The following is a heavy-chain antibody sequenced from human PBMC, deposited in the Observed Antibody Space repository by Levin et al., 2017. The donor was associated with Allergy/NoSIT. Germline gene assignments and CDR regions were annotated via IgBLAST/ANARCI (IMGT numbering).Heavy chain of an antibody. Sequence: GESLKISCAASGFTFSNAWMSWVRQAPGKGLEWVGRIKSKTDGGTTDYAAPVKGRFTISRDDSKNTLYLQMNSLKTEDTAVYYCTTEWPSTPFDYWGQGTLVTVSS. CDR2: IKSKTDGGTT. J-gene: IGHJ4*02. D-gene: IGHD2-2*01. CDR1: GFTFSNAW. V-gene: IGHV3-15*01. CDR3: TTEWPSTPFDY.